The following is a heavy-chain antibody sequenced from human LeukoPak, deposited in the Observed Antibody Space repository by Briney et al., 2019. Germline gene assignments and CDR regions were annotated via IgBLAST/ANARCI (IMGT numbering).Heavy chain of an antibody. CDR3: ARDTLIAAFDY. Sequence: SETLSLTCAVYGGSFSGYYWSWIRQPPGKGLEWIGEINHSGSTNYNPSLKSRVTISVDTSKNQFSLKLSSVTAADTAVYYCARDTLIAAFDYWGQGTLVTVSS. D-gene: IGHD6-13*01. J-gene: IGHJ4*02. CDR1: GGSFSGYY. CDR2: INHSGST. V-gene: IGHV4-34*01.